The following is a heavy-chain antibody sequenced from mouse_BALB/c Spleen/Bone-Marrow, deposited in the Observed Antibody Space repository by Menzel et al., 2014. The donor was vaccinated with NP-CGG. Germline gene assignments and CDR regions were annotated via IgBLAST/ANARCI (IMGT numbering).Heavy chain of an antibody. Sequence: VQLKESGPELVKPGASVKISCKASGYSFTGYYMHWVKQSHVKSLEWIGRINPYNGATSYNQNFKDKASLTVDKSSSTAYMELHSLTSEDSAVYCCARRAGCDYDDGFAYWGQGTLVTVSA. V-gene: IGHV1-31*01. CDR3: ARRAGCDYDDGFAY. D-gene: IGHD2-4*01. CDR1: GYSFTGYY. CDR2: INPYNGAT. J-gene: IGHJ3*01.